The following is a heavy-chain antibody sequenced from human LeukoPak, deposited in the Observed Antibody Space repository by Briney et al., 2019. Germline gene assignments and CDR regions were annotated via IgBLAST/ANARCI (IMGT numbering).Heavy chain of an antibody. CDR3: ARRIGASIAVAGQFDY. CDR2: IYHSGST. V-gene: IGHV4-30-2*03. CDR1: GGSISSGGYS. Sequence: SETLSLTCAVSGGSISSGGYSWSWIRQPPGKGLEWIGYIYHSGSTYYNPSLKSRVTISVDTSKNQFSLKLSSVTAADTAVYYCARRIGASIAVAGQFDYWGQGTLVTVSS. D-gene: IGHD6-19*01. J-gene: IGHJ4*02.